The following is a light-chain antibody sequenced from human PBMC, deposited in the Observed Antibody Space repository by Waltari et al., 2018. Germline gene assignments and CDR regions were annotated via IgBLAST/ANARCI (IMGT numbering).Light chain of an antibody. J-gene: IGLJ3*02. CDR1: DIGSKS. CDR3: QVWDSTSDHRV. CDR2: DES. Sequence: SYVLTQPPSPSVAPGKTARITCGGNDIGSKSVHWYQQRPGQAPVLVVYDESGRPSGIPERFSGSNSGNAVTLTISGVEAGDEADYYCQVWDSTSDHRVFGGGTKLTVL. V-gene: IGLV3-21*01.